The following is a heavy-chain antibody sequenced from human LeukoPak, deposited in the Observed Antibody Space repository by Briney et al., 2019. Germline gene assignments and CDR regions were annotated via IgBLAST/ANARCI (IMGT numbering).Heavy chain of an antibody. CDR2: ISYDGSNK. Sequence: GGSLRLSCAASGFTFSSYAMHWVRQAPGKGLEWVAVISYDGSNKYYADSVKGRFTIFRDNSKNTLYLQMNSLRAEDTAVYYCARDRRRDFDYWGQGTLVTVSS. CDR3: ARDRRRDFDY. V-gene: IGHV3-30-3*01. CDR1: GFTFSSYA. J-gene: IGHJ4*02.